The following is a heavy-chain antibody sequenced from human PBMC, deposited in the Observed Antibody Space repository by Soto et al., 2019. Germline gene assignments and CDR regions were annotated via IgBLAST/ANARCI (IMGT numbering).Heavy chain of an antibody. J-gene: IGHJ4*02. D-gene: IGHD6-6*01. CDR1: GGSISGYY. V-gene: IGHV4-59*01. CDR2: VYDTGST. Sequence: ASETLSLTCSVSGGSISGYYWSWIRQAPGKGLEWIGCVYDTGSTSYNPSLQSRVTISVDTSKKQFSLSLRLVTAADTAVYFCARSIAVPSSHIDHWGQGTRVTVSS. CDR3: ARSIAVPSSHIDH.